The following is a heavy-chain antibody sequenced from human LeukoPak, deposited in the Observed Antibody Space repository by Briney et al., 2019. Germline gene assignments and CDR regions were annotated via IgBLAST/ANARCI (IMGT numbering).Heavy chain of an antibody. J-gene: IGHJ4*02. CDR2: INPSGGST. CDR3: ARDLAYGSGSPYYFDY. CDR1: GYTFTSYY. D-gene: IGHD3-10*01. Sequence: GASVKVSCKASGYTFTSYYMHWVRQAPGQGLEWMGIINPSGGSTSYAQKFQGRVTMTRDTPTSTIYMELSSLRSEDTAVYYCARDLAYGSGSPYYFDYWGQGTLVTVSS. V-gene: IGHV1-46*01.